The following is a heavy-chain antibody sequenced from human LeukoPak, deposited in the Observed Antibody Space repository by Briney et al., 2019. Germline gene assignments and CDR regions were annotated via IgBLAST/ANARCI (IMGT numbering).Heavy chain of an antibody. CDR2: ISYDGSNK. CDR1: GFTFSSYG. D-gene: IGHD1-26*01. CDR3: ARGGHGAADQ. Sequence: GRSLRLSCAASGFTFSSYGMHWVRQAPGKGLEWVAVISYDGSNKYYADSVKGRFTISRDNSKNTLYLQMNSLRAEDTAVYYCARGGHGAADQWGQGTLVTVSS. J-gene: IGHJ5*02. V-gene: IGHV3-30*03.